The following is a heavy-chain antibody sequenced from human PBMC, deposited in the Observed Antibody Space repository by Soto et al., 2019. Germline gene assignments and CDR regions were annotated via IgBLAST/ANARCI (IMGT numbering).Heavy chain of an antibody. CDR2: ISYDGSNK. Sequence: LRLSCAASGFTFSSYAMHWVRQAPGKGLEWVAVISYDGSNKYYADSVKGRFTISRDNSKNTLYLQMNSLRAEDTAVYYCARGRITIFGVVITPEIDAFGIWGQGTMVTVSS. CDR3: ARGRITIFGVVITPEIDAFGI. CDR1: GFTFSSYA. J-gene: IGHJ3*02. V-gene: IGHV3-30-3*01. D-gene: IGHD3-3*01.